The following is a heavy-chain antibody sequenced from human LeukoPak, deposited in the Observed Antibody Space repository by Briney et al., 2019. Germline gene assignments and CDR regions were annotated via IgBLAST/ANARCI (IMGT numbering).Heavy chain of an antibody. V-gene: IGHV3-74*01. CDR3: VRQQTSHGNFDY. D-gene: IGHD1-26*01. CDR1: GFTFSSYW. Sequence: PGGSLRLSCAASGFTFSSYWMHWVRQAPGKGLVWVSRINSDGSTTNYADSVKGRFTISRDNAKNTLYLQMNSLRAEDTAVYYCVRQQTSHGNFDYWGQGTLVTVSS. CDR2: INSDGSTT. J-gene: IGHJ4*02.